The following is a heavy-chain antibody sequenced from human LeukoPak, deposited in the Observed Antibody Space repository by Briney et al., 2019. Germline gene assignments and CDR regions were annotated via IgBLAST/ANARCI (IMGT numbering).Heavy chain of an antibody. CDR3: ASEGIAIFGVITEGFDY. V-gene: IGHV4-39*07. D-gene: IGHD3-3*01. Sequence: SETLSLTCTASGGSISSSSYYWGWIRQPPGKGLEWIGSMYYSGSTHYNPSLRSRVTISVDTSKNQFSLKLSSVTDADTAIYYCASEGIAIFGVITEGFDYWGQGILVTVSS. CDR2: MYYSGST. J-gene: IGHJ4*02. CDR1: GGSISSSSYY.